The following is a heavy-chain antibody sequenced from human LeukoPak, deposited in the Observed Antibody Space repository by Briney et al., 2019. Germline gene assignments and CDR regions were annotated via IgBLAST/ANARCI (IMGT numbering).Heavy chain of an antibody. V-gene: IGHV3-23*01. Sequence: HPGGSLRLSCAASGFTFSTFAMIWVRQPPGKGLEWVSSIFPSGGEIHYADSVGGRFTISRDNSKSTLSLQMNSLRAEDTAIYYCATYRQVLLPFESWGQGTLVTVSS. CDR3: ATYRQVLLPFES. D-gene: IGHD2-8*02. CDR1: GFTFSTFA. CDR2: IFPSGGEI. J-gene: IGHJ4*02.